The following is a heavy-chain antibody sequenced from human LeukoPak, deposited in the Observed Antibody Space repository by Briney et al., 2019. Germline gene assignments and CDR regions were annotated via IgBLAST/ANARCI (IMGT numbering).Heavy chain of an antibody. CDR1: GFTFRSYA. Sequence: PGGSLRLSCAASGFTFRSYAMSWVRQAPGKGLEWVSAISGSGGSTYYADSVKGRFTISRDNSKNTLYLQMNSLRAEDTAVYYCAKYVSGGEYGGMWYYYGMDVWGQGTTVTVSS. V-gene: IGHV3-23*01. D-gene: IGHD4-23*01. J-gene: IGHJ6*02. CDR3: AKYVSGGEYGGMWYYYGMDV. CDR2: ISGSGGST.